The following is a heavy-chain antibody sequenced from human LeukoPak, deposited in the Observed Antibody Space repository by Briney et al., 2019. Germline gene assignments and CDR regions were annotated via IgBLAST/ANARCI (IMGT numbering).Heavy chain of an antibody. D-gene: IGHD1-26*01. CDR2: ISGSGSST. V-gene: IGHV3-23*01. J-gene: IGHJ3*02. CDR3: AKDSRYSGSYKAFDN. Sequence: QAGGSLRLSCAASGFTFSSYAMSWVRQAPGKGLEWVSGISGSGSSTNYADSVKGRFTISRDNSKNTLYLQMNSLRAEDTAVFYCAKDSRYSGSYKAFDNWGPGTMVTVSS. CDR1: GFTFSSYA.